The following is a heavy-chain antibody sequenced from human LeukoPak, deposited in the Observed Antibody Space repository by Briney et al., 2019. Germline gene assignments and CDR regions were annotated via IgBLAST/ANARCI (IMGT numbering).Heavy chain of an antibody. V-gene: IGHV4-59*01. D-gene: IGHD6-13*01. CDR1: GGSISSYY. Sequence: SETLSLTCTVSGGSISSYYWSWMRQPPGKGLEWIGYIYYSGSTSYTPSLKSRVTISVDTSKNQFSLRLSSVTAADTAVYYCARGRAAAGSPFDYWGQGTLVTVSS. CDR2: IYYSGST. CDR3: ARGRAAAGSPFDY. J-gene: IGHJ4*02.